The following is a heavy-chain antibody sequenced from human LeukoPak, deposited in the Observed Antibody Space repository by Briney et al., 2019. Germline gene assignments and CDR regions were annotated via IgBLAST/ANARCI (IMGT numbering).Heavy chain of an antibody. CDR2: MNPNSGNT. Sequence: ASVKVSCKASGYTFTRYDINWVRQATGQGLEWMGWMNPNSGNTGYAQKFQGRVTMTRNTSISTAYMELSSLRSEDTAVYYCARGYAVYRKVVLGYWGQGTLVTVSS. CDR1: GYTFTRYD. CDR3: ARGYAVYRKVVLGY. D-gene: IGHD2-2*01. V-gene: IGHV1-8*01. J-gene: IGHJ4*02.